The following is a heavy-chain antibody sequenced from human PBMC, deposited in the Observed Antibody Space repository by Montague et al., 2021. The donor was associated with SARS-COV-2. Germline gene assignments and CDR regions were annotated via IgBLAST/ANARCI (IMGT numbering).Heavy chain of an antibody. CDR2: TYYRSKWYN. Sequence: CAISGDSVSSNSAAWNWIRQSPSRGLEWLGRTYYRSKWYNDYAVSVKSRITINPDTSKNQFSLQLNSVTAEDTAVYYCARELRRITMIVDIRGFDYWGQGTLVTVSS. CDR3: ARELRRITMIVDIRGFDY. V-gene: IGHV6-1*01. D-gene: IGHD3-22*01. J-gene: IGHJ4*02. CDR1: GDSVSSNSAA.